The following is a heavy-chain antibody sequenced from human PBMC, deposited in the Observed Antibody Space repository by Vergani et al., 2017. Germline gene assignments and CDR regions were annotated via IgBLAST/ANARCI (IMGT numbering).Heavy chain of an antibody. V-gene: IGHV4-61*02. CDR3: ARGETRTDWLDP. D-gene: IGHD3/OR15-3a*01. CDR1: GVSVSSTAFY. Sequence: QVQLQESGPGLVKPSQTLSLTCSVSGVSVSSTAFYWNWIRQPAGKGLEWIGRIYGSGNINYNPSLGSRVTISRDTSKNQFSMKVHPVTAADTAVYYCARGETRTDWLDPWGQGTQVIVSS. J-gene: IGHJ5*02. CDR2: IYGSGNI.